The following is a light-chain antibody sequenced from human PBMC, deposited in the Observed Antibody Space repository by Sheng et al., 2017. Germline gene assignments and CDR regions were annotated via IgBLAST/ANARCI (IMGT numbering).Light chain of an antibody. J-gene: IGKJ2*01. CDR2: GAS. Sequence: EIVMTQSPATLSVSPGERATLSCRASQSVSSNLAWFQQRPGQAPRLLIYGASTRATGIPDRFXGRGSGTEFTLTISSLQSEDFAVYFCQQYNNWPMYTFGQGTKLEIK. V-gene: IGKV3-15*01. CDR1: QSVSSN. CDR3: QQYNNWPMYT.